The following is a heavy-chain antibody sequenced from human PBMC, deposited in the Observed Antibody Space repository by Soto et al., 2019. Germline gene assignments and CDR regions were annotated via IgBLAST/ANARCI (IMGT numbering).Heavy chain of an antibody. V-gene: IGHV3-64*01. CDR3: ARGSNGYHFDY. Sequence: EVQLVESGGGLVQPGGSLRLSCAASGITFSSYAMHWVRQAPGKGLEYVSTISSNGGSTDYANSVKGRFTISRDNSKNTLYLQMGSLRAEDMAVYYCARGSNGYHFDYWGQGTLVTVSS. J-gene: IGHJ4*02. D-gene: IGHD5-12*01. CDR1: GITFSSYA. CDR2: ISSNGGST.